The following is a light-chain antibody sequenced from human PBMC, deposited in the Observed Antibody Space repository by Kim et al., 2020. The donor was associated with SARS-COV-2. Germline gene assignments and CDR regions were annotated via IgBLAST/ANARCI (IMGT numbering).Light chain of an antibody. J-gene: IGLJ2*01. CDR3: QVWDSSSDPHVV. V-gene: IGLV3-21*04. CDR2: YDS. Sequence: PGKTARITCGGNNIGSKSVNWYQQKPGQAPVLVIYYDSDRPSGIPERFSGSNSGNTATLTISRVEAGDEADYYCQVWDSSSDPHVVFGGGTQLTVL. CDR1: NIGSKS.